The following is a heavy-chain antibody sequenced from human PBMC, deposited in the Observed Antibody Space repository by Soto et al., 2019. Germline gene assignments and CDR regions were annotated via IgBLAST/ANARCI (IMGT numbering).Heavy chain of an antibody. CDR1: GFTFSSYS. CDR2: ISSSSSYI. J-gene: IGHJ6*02. V-gene: IGHV3-21*01. D-gene: IGHD3-3*01. CDR3: ARDPPQHGDFWSGSYFYYYYYGMDV. Sequence: GSLRLSCAASGFTFSSYSMNWVRQAPGKGLEWVSSISSSSSYIYYADSVKGRFTISRDNAKNSLYLQMNSLRAEDTAVYYCARDPPQHGDFWSGSYFYYYYYGMDVWGQGTTVTVSS.